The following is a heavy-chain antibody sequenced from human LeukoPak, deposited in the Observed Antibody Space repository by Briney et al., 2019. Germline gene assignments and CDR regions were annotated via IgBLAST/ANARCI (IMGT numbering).Heavy chain of an antibody. V-gene: IGHV4-59*01. CDR1: GGSISSYY. Sequence: SETLSLTCTVSGGSISSYYWSWIRQPPGKGLEWIGYIYYSGSTNYNPSLKNRVTISVDMSKNQFSLKLSSVTAADTAVYYCARDVSGAQAAWGQGTLVTVSS. J-gene: IGHJ4*02. D-gene: IGHD1-26*01. CDR3: ARDVSGAQAA. CDR2: IYYSGST.